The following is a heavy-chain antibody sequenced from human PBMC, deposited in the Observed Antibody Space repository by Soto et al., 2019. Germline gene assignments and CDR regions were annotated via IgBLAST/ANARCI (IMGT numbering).Heavy chain of an antibody. V-gene: IGHV3-53*01. CDR2: FESGGSI. Sequence: GGSLRLSCAASGFSIRTNYMSWVRQAPGKGLDWVSVFESGGSIYYADSVKGRFIISRDYAKNTVDLQMNSLRVEDTAVYYCARAGVTPHFFDYWGQGTPVTVSS. CDR1: GFSIRTNY. CDR3: ARAGVTPHFFDY. D-gene: IGHD3-3*02. J-gene: IGHJ4*02.